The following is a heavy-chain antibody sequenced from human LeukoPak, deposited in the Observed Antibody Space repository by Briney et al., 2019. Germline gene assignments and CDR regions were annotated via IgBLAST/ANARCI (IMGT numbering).Heavy chain of an antibody. V-gene: IGHV4-34*01. J-gene: IGHJ4*02. CDR1: GGSFSGYY. CDR3: ARYYDILSGEFDY. Sequence: SETLSLTCAVYGGSFSGYYWSWIRQPPGKGLEWIGEINHSGSTNYNPSLKSRVTISVDTSKNQFSLKLSSVTAADTAVYYCARYYDILSGEFDYWGQGTLVTVSS. CDR2: INHSGST. D-gene: IGHD3-9*01.